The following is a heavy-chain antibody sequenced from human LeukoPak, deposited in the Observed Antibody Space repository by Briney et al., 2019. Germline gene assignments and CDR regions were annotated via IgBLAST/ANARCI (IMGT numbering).Heavy chain of an antibody. V-gene: IGHV1-69*13. Sequence: GASLKVSCKASGWTLKNYAVNWVRQAPGQGLEWMGGIIPFYETTNFAQKFQGRVTITADETTSTVYMVLSSLRSEDTAVYYCARMQGYAYSDYWGQGTLVTVSS. CDR1: GWTLKNYA. D-gene: IGHD1-1*01. CDR3: ARMQGYAYSDY. J-gene: IGHJ4*02. CDR2: IIPFYETT.